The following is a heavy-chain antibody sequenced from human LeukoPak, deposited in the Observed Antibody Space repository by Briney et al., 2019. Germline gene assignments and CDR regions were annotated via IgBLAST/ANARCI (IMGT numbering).Heavy chain of an antibody. D-gene: IGHD3-10*01. J-gene: IGHJ6*03. CDR2: IYYSGST. Sequence: SETLSLTCTVSGGSISSYYWSWIRQPPGKGLEWIGYIYYSGSTNYNPSLKSRVTISVDMSKNQFSLKLSSVTAADTAVYYCARGRPYGSGSYFSTYYYYYYMDVWGKGTTVTISS. CDR3: ARGRPYGSGSYFSTYYYYYYMDV. CDR1: GGSISSYY. V-gene: IGHV4-59*01.